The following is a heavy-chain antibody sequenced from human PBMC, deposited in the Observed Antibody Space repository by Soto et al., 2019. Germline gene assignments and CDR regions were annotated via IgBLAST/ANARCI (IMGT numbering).Heavy chain of an antibody. V-gene: IGHV4-34*01. Sequence: PSETLSLTCAVYGGSFSGYYWSWIRQPPGKGLEWIGEINHSGTTNHNPSLKSRVTISVDTSKNQFSLKLSSVTAADTAMYYCARGLGTMNPWGQGTLVTVSS. CDR2: INHSGTT. CDR3: ARGLGTMNP. D-gene: IGHD1-1*01. J-gene: IGHJ5*02. CDR1: GGSFSGYY.